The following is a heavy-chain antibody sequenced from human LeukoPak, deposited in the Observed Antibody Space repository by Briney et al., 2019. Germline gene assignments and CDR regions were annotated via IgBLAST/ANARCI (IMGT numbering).Heavy chain of an antibody. Sequence: GGSLRLSCAASGFQFSSHWIHWVRQTPGKGLVWFSRSKSDGSRSDYADIVKGRFTISRDNAKNTLYLQMNSLSADDTAVYYCARDGIDFRAFDLWGQGSMVTVSS. V-gene: IGHV3-74*01. D-gene: IGHD1-26*01. CDR3: ARDGIDFRAFDL. J-gene: IGHJ3*01. CDR2: SKSDGSRS. CDR1: GFQFSSHW.